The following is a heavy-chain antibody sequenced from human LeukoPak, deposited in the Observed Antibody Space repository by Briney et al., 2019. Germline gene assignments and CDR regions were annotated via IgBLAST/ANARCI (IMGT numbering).Heavy chain of an antibody. D-gene: IGHD1-26*01. CDR2: INNDGRST. Sequence: PGGSLRLSCVASGFTFTNYGMMWVRQAPGKGLVWVSYINNDGRSTTYADSAKGRFTISRDNAKNTLYLQTNSLRAEDTAMYYCARNYNGMSYWGQGTLVIVSS. CDR1: GFTFTNYG. CDR3: ARNYNGMSY. V-gene: IGHV3-74*01. J-gene: IGHJ4*02.